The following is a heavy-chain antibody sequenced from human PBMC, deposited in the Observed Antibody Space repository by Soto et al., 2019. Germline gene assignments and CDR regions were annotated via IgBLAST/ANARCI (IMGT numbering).Heavy chain of an antibody. CDR3: AKALGSCSGTSCYGSTYYMDV. Sequence: EVQLLESGGGLVQPGGSLRLSCTASGFTFSDYAMSWVRQAPGKGLEWVSGIRGSGGGTYYAGSVKGRFTISRDNSKNSLYRQLNSLRAEDTAVYYCAKALGSCSGTSCYGSTYYMDVWGKGTTGPVSS. J-gene: IGHJ6*03. V-gene: IGHV3-23*01. D-gene: IGHD2-2*01. CDR1: GFTFSDYA. CDR2: IRGSGGGT.